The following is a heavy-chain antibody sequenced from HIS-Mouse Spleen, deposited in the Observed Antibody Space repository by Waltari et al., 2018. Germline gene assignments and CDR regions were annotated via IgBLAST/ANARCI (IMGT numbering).Heavy chain of an antibody. D-gene: IGHD1-7*01. CDR3: ARVSHNWNYETAFDI. Sequence: QVQLVQSGAEVKKPGASVKVSCKASGYTFTGYYMHCVRQAPGQGLEWMGWINPNSGGTNYAQKFQGRVTMTRDTSISTAYMELSRLRSDDTAVYYCARVSHNWNYETAFDIWGQGTMVTVSS. J-gene: IGHJ3*02. CDR2: INPNSGGT. V-gene: IGHV1-2*02. CDR1: GYTFTGYY.